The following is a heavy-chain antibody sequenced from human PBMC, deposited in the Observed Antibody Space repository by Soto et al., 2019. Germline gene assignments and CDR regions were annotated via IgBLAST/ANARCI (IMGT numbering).Heavy chain of an antibody. J-gene: IGHJ6*03. CDR2: SAGSGASR. CDR3: VKFRGQAYSYYHMDV. Sequence: EVQLLESGGGLVQPGGSLRLACAASGFNFGTYAMGWVRQAPGRGLGWVSSAGSGASRYYADSVRGRFTVSRDTSKSTLHLEMSSLRAEDTALYYCVKFRGQAYSYYHMDVWGKGTTVTVSS. CDR1: GFNFGTYA. V-gene: IGHV3-23*01.